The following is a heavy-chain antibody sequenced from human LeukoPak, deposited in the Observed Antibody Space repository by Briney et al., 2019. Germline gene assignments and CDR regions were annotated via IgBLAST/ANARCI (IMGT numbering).Heavy chain of an antibody. CDR1: GFTFSRYS. V-gene: IGHV3-21*01. J-gene: IGHJ5*02. D-gene: IGHD6-13*01. CDR3: ARDYSSSWYKGMNWFDP. Sequence: GGSLRLSCAASGFTFSRYSMNWARQAPGKGLEWVSSITSSSDMYYADSVKGRFTIFRDNARNSLYLQMSSLRAEGTAVYYCARDYSSSWYKGMNWFDPWGQGTLVTVSS. CDR2: ITSSSDM.